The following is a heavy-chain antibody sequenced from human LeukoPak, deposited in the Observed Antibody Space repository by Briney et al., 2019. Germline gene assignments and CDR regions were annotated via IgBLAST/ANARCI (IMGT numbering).Heavy chain of an antibody. J-gene: IGHJ4*02. V-gene: IGHV3-7*01. CDR1: GFTFSNYW. CDR2: INQDGSKE. D-gene: IGHD5-12*01. CDR3: VRDGGVSGYDLLDY. Sequence: GGSLRLSCAASGFTFSNYWMTWVRQAPGKGLEWVAHINQDGSKEYYMDSVKARFTISRDNAKNSLSLQMNSLRAEDTAVYYCVRDGGVSGYDLLDYWGQGTLVTVSS.